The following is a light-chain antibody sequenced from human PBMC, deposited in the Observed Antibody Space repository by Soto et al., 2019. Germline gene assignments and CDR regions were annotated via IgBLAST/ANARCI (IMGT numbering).Light chain of an antibody. V-gene: IGKV1-5*01. CDR2: DAS. J-gene: IGKJ1*01. CDR1: QSISSW. Sequence: DIQMPQSPSTLSASVGDRVTITCRASQSISSWLAWYQQKPGKAPKLLIYDASSLESGVPSSFSGSGSGTEFTLTISSLQPDDFAAYYCQQYNTYPGTFGQGTKVEIK. CDR3: QQYNTYPGT.